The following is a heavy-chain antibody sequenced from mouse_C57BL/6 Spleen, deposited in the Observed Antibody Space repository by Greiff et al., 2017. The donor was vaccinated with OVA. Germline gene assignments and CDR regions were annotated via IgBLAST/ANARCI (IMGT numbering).Heavy chain of an antibody. D-gene: IGHD1-1*01. CDR2: IYPRDGST. CDR3: ARNAGSNYYGSSSYYFDY. V-gene: IGHV1-85*01. CDR1: GYTFTSYD. Sequence: VQLQQSGPELVKPGASVKLSCKASGYTFTSYDINWVKQRPGQGLEWIGWIYPRDGSTKYNEKFKGKATLTVDTSSSTAYMELHSLTSEDSAVYFCARNAGSNYYGSSSYYFDYWGQGTTLTVSS. J-gene: IGHJ2*01.